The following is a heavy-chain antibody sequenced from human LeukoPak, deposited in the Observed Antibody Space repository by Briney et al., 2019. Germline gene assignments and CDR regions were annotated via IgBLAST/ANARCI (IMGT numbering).Heavy chain of an antibody. CDR1: GFTFSSYG. D-gene: IGHD3-9*01. CDR2: IWYDGSNK. V-gene: IGHV3-33*01. CDR3: ARDQQAVLRYFDWLDVYYYYGMDV. Sequence: GRSLRLSCAASGFTFSSYGMHWVRQAPGKGLEWVAVIWYDGSNKYYADSVKGRFTISRDNSKNTLYLQMNSLRSEDTAVYYCARDQQAVLRYFDWLDVYYYYGMDVWGQGTTVTVSS. J-gene: IGHJ6*02.